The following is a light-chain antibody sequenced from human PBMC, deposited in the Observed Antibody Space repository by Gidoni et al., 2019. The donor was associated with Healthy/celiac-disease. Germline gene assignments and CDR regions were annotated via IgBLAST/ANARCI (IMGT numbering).Light chain of an antibody. CDR2: DDS. Sequence: SYVLTQPPSVSVAPGQTARITCGGNNIGSKSVHWYQQKPGQAPVLVVYDDSDRPSGISERFSGSNSGNTATLTISRVEAGDEADYYCQVWDSSSDHLAVFGGGTKLTVL. V-gene: IGLV3-21*02. CDR1: NIGSKS. CDR3: QVWDSSSDHLAV. J-gene: IGLJ2*01.